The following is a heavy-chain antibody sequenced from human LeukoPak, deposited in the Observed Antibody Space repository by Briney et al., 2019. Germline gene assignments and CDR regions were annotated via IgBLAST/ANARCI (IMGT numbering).Heavy chain of an antibody. Sequence: AGGSLRLSWAASGFTFSDYYMSWIRQAPGKGLEWVSYISSSGSTIYYADSVKGRFTISSDNSKNTLYLQMNSLRAEDTAVYYCAKDNEKWELLPIGGYWGQGTLVTVSS. CDR1: GFTFSDYY. CDR3: AKDNEKWELLPIGGY. J-gene: IGHJ4*02. V-gene: IGHV3-11*01. D-gene: IGHD1-26*01. CDR2: ISSSGSTI.